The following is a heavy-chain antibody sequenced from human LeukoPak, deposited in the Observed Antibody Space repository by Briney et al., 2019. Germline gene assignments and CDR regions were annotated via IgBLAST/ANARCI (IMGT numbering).Heavy chain of an antibody. CDR3: ARDAHYDFWSGYYTGNMDV. CDR2: IIHSGST. J-gene: IGHJ6*03. V-gene: IGHV4-38-2*02. Sequence: SETLSLTCAVSGYSISSGYYWGWIRQPPGKGLEWIGSIIHSGSTYYNPSLKSRVTISVDTSKNQFSLKLSSVTAADTAVYYCARDAHYDFWSGYYTGNMDVWGKGTTVTVSS. CDR1: GYSISSGYY. D-gene: IGHD3-3*01.